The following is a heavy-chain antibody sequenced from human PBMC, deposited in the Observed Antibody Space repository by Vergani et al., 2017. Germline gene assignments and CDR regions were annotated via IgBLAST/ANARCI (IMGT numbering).Heavy chain of an antibody. Sequence: QVQLQESGPGLVKPSETLSLTCTVSGGSISSHYWSWIRQPPGKGLEWIGYIYYSGSTNYNPSLKSRVTISVDTSKNQFSLKLSSVTAADTAVYYCARDRPYYDFWSGYPYYYYMDVWGKGTTVTVSS. J-gene: IGHJ6*03. D-gene: IGHD3-3*01. CDR1: GGSISSHY. CDR2: IYYSGST. V-gene: IGHV4-59*11. CDR3: ARDRPYYDFWSGYPYYYYMDV.